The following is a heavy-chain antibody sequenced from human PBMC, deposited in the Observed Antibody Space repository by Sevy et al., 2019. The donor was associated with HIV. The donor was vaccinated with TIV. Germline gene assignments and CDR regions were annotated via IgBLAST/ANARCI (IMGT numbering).Heavy chain of an antibody. CDR3: ATEGLSGYDAPFAY. Sequence: GESLKISCAASGFTFSNYAMSWVRQAPGKGLEWVSAISGSGGRIYYADSVKGRFTISRDNSKNTLYLQMNSLRAEDTAVYYCATEGLSGYDAPFAYWGQGTLVTVSS. J-gene: IGHJ4*02. D-gene: IGHD5-12*01. CDR2: ISGSGGRI. V-gene: IGHV3-23*01. CDR1: GFTFSNYA.